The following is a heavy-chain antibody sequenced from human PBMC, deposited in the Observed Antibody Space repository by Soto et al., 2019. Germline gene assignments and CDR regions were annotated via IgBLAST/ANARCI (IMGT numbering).Heavy chain of an antibody. D-gene: IGHD2-2*01. CDR1: GFTFRVYA. J-gene: IGHJ4*02. CDR3: ARIRQLLFVS. V-gene: IGHV3-23*01. Sequence: VHLSESGGALVQPGGSLRLSCAASGFTFRVYAMSWFRQAPGGGLEWVSAFGGTGNTTYYADSVKGRFTIARDNSRDTLYLQMTSLRVEDTAVYYCARIRQLLFVSWGQGTLVSVSS. CDR2: FGGTGNTT.